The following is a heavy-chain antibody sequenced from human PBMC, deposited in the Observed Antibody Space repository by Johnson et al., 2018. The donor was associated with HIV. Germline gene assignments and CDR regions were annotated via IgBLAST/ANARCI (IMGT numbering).Heavy chain of an antibody. D-gene: IGHD2-15*01. CDR1: GFSFSNYA. Sequence: QEQLVESGGGVVQPGRSLRLSCAASGFSFSNYAMDWVRQAPGKGLEWVSFVSSDGNNKNYAGSVKGRFTISRDNAKNSLYLQMNSLRAEDTAVYYCAREEGGSRPFDIWGQGTMVTVSS. J-gene: IGHJ3*02. CDR3: AREEGGSRPFDI. V-gene: IGHV3-30*03. CDR2: VSSDGNNK.